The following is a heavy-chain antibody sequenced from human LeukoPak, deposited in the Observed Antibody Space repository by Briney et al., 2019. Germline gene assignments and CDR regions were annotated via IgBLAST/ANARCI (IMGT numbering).Heavy chain of an antibody. Sequence: LGGSLRLSCAASGFTFSNYWMSWVRQAPGKGLEWVANIKQDGIETYYVDSVKGRFTLSRDNAKNSLHLQVNSLRAEDTAVYYCAREQDWYFDLWGRGTLVTVSS. CDR3: AREQDWYFDL. J-gene: IGHJ2*01. CDR2: IKQDGIET. CDR1: GFTFSNYW. V-gene: IGHV3-7*01.